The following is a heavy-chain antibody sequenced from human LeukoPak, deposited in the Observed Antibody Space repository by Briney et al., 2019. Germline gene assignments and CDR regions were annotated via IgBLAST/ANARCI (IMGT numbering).Heavy chain of an antibody. CDR1: GGSFSGYY. V-gene: IGHV4-34*01. CDR2: INHSGST. Sequence: SETLSLTCAVYGGSFSGYYWSWIRQPPGKGLEWIGEINHSGSTNYNPSLKSRVTISVDTSKSQFSLKLSSVTAADTAVYYCARTHSRKYYYGSGSYEQWLDYWGQGTLVTVSS. D-gene: IGHD3-10*01. J-gene: IGHJ4*02. CDR3: ARTHSRKYYYGSGSYEQWLDY.